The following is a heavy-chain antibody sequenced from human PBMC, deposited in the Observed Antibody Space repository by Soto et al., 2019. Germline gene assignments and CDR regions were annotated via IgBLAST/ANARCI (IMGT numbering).Heavy chain of an antibody. Sequence: QVQLQESGPGLVKPSETLSLTCTVSGGSISSYYWSWIRQPAGTGLEWIGRIYTSGSTNYNPSLTSRVTMSVDTSKNPFSLKLSSVTAADTAVYYCAREVVPAAMFWFDPWGQGTLVTVSS. CDR1: GGSISSYY. CDR3: AREVVPAAMFWFDP. CDR2: IYTSGST. D-gene: IGHD2-2*01. J-gene: IGHJ5*02. V-gene: IGHV4-4*07.